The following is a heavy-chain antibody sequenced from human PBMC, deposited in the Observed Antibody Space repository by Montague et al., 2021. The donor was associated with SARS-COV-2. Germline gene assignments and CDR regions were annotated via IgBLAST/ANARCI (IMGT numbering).Heavy chain of an antibody. CDR3: ARDSPHFDFWRGHYGDKYYMDI. V-gene: IGHV4-61*02. D-gene: IGHD3-3*01. CDR2: LLTSGAT. Sequence: TLSLTCTVSGDSITSKTHYWDWVRQPAGKGLEWIGRLLTSGATNFNPSLKSRLTISRVTSKNEFYLKLSSVTAADTAVYYCARDSPHFDFWRGHYGDKYYMDIWGKGTTVTVS. J-gene: IGHJ6*03. CDR1: GDSITSKTHY.